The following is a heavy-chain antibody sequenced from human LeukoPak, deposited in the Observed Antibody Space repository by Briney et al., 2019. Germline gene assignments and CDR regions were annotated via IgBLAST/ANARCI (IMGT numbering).Heavy chain of an antibody. D-gene: IGHD2-2*01. Sequence: SETLSLTCTVSGGSISSYYRSWIRQPPGKGLEWIGYIYYSGSTNYNPSLKSRVTISVDTSKNQFSLKLSSVTAADTAVYYCAGVIGVVVPAAISPPINYYYGMDVWGQRTTVTVSS. CDR3: AGVIGVVVPAAISPPINYYYGMDV. CDR1: GGSISSYY. J-gene: IGHJ6*02. CDR2: IYYSGST. V-gene: IGHV4-59*01.